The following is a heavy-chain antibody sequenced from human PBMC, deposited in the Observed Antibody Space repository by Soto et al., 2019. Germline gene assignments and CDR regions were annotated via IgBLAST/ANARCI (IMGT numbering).Heavy chain of an antibody. Sequence: SETLSLTCTVSGASINRYYWSWTRQPPGKELEWIGYIYYSGSTNYNPSLKSRVTISIDTSKNQFSLNLNSVTAADTAVYYCARGSSWYPYWGQGTLVTVSS. D-gene: IGHD6-13*01. CDR1: GASINRYY. J-gene: IGHJ4*02. V-gene: IGHV4-59*01. CDR3: ARGSSWYPY. CDR2: IYYSGST.